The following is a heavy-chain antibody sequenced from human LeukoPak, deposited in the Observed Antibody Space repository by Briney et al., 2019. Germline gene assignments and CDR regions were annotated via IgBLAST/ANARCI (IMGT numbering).Heavy chain of an antibody. J-gene: IGHJ4*02. V-gene: IGHV1-69*05. D-gene: IGHD3-22*01. CDR2: IIPIFGTA. CDR3: ATQTYYYDSSGYYSFDY. Sequence: SVKVSCKASGGTFSSYAISWVRQAPGQGLEWMGGIIPIFGTANYAQKFQGRITITTDESTSTAYMELSSLRSEDTAVYYCATQTYYYDSSGYYSFDYWGQGTLVTVSS. CDR1: GGTFSSYA.